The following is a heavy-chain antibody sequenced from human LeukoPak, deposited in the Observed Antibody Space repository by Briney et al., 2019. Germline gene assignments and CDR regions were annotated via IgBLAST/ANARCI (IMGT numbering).Heavy chain of an antibody. CDR1: GYSISSGYY. V-gene: IGHV4-38-2*01. D-gene: IGHD3-10*01. Sequence: SETLSLTCAVSGYSISSGYYWGWIRQPPGKGLEWIGSIYHSGSTYNNPSLKSRVTMSVDTSKNQFPLKLSSVTAADTAVYYCARHVYRGTCYFDYWGQGTLVTVS. J-gene: IGHJ4*03. CDR3: ARHVYRGTCYFDY. CDR2: IYHSGST.